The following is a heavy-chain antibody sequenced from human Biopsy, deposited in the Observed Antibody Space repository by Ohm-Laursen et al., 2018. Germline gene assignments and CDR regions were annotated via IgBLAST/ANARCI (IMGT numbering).Heavy chain of an antibody. CDR3: AKQGATILSSFDS. CDR2: IWYDGSNK. D-gene: IGHD3-9*01. V-gene: IGHV3-33*06. CDR1: GFTFSNYG. J-gene: IGHJ5*01. Sequence: SLRLSCTASGFTFSNYGMHWVRQAPGKGLEWLAVIWYDGSNKYYGDSVQGRFTISRDNSKNTVYLQMNSLRGEDTAVYYCAKQGATILSSFDSWGQGTLVTVSS.